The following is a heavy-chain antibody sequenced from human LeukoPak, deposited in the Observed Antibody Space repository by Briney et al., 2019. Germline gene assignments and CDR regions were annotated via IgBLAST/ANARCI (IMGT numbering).Heavy chain of an antibody. V-gene: IGHV4-4*07. CDR3: ARDNGSSWPRGTAFGI. Sequence: PSETLSLTCTVSGRSISSYYWSWIRQPAGKGLEWIGRIYTSGSTNYNPSLKSRVTMSVDTSKNQFSLKLSSVTAADTAVYYCARDNGSSWPRGTAFGIWGQGTMVTVSS. D-gene: IGHD6-13*01. CDR1: GRSISSYY. CDR2: IYTSGST. J-gene: IGHJ3*02.